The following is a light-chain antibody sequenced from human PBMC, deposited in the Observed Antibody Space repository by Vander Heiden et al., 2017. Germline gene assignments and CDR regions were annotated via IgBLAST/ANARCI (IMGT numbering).Light chain of an antibody. CDR1: SSDVGNYNF. CDR3: CSYGDSNTLV. V-gene: IGLV2-23*02. CDR2: EVI. J-gene: IGLJ2*01. Sequence: QSALTQPASVSASPGQSITISCTGTSSDVGNYNFVSWYQHHPGKAPKLMIYEVIKRPSGVSNRFSGSKSGNTASLTISGLQAEDEADCYCCSYGDSNTLVFGGGTKLTVL.